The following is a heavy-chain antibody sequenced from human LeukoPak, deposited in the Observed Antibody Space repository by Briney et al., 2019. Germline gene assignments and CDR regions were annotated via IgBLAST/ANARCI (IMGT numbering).Heavy chain of an antibody. CDR3: ASTPLFEWELLPSDAFDI. V-gene: IGHV4-39*01. D-gene: IGHD1-26*01. CDR2: IYYSGST. J-gene: IGHJ3*02. CDR1: GGSISSSSNY. Sequence: SETLSLTCTVSGGSISSSSNYWGWIRQPPGKGLEWIGSIYYSGSTYYNPSLKSRVTISVDASKNQFSLKLSSVTAADTAVYYCASTPLFEWELLPSDAFDIWGQGTMVTVSS.